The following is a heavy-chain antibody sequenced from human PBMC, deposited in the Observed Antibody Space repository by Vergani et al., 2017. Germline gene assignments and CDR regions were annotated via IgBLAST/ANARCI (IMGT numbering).Heavy chain of an antibody. CDR2: ISTTSDTI. J-gene: IGHJ4*02. V-gene: IGHV3-48*01. D-gene: IGHD3-22*01. CDR1: GFTFSSYS. CDR3: ARDLFYYDSSGYYSGFFDY. Sequence: DVQLVESGGDFVQPGGSLRLSCAASGFTFSSYSMNWVRQAPGTGLEWISYISTTSDTIYYADSVRGRFTISRDNAKNSLYLEMNSLRAEDTAVYYCARDLFYYDSSGYYSGFFDYWGQGTLVTVSS.